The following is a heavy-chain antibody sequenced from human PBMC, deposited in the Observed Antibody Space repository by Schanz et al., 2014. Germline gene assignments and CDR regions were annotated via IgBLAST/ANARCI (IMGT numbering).Heavy chain of an antibody. CDR1: GFTFSSFG. D-gene: IGHD3-10*01. CDR3: RLWFGELYYGMDV. J-gene: IGHJ6*02. Sequence: QVQLVESGGGVVQPGGSLRLSCAASGFTFSSFGMHWVRQAPGKGLEWVAFIQNDGSNYYHADSVKGRFTISRDNSKNTLYLQMNSLRAEDTAVYYCRLWFGELYYGMDVWGQGTTVTVSS. CDR2: IQNDGSNY. V-gene: IGHV3-30*02.